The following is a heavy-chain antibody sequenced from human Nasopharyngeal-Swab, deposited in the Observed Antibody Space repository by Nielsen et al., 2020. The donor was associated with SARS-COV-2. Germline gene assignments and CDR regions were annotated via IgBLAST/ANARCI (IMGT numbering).Heavy chain of an antibody. Sequence: GESLKISCSASGFNFSRHTMSWVRQAPGKGLEWVSSTSSNSTYIYYAKSVKGRFNISREKAQHSLLLQMNSLRAEDTAVYYCARVFSTSWYLDYWGQGTLVTVSS. J-gene: IGHJ4*02. CDR1: GFNFSRHT. CDR3: ARVFSTSWYLDY. CDR2: TSSNSTYI. V-gene: IGHV3-21*01. D-gene: IGHD6-13*01.